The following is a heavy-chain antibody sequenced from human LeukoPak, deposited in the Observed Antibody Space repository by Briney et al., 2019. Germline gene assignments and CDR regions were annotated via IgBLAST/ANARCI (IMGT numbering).Heavy chain of an antibody. D-gene: IGHD3-9*01. CDR2: ISGSFITI. CDR1: GFIFNRYG. Sequence: GGSLRLSCAASGFIFNRYGMNWVCQAPGRGLEWISYISGSFITIEYADSVKGRFTISRNNARNSLFLQMNSLRDEDTAVYYCVRTYDVLTGGFDYWGQGTPVTVSS. V-gene: IGHV3-48*02. CDR3: VRTYDVLTGGFDY. J-gene: IGHJ4*02.